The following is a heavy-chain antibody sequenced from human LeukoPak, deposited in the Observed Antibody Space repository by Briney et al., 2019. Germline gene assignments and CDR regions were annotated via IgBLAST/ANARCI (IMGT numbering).Heavy chain of an antibody. CDR1: GYTFTSYG. CDR2: ISAYNGNT. V-gene: IGHV1-18*01. D-gene: IGHD1-26*01. Sequence: ASVKVSCKASGYTFTSYGISWVRQAPGQGLEWMGWISAYNGNTNYAQKLQGRVTMTTDTSTSTAYMELRSLRSDDTAVYYCARGEVQVGATRTSFDYWGQGTLVTVSS. J-gene: IGHJ4*02. CDR3: ARGEVQVGATRTSFDY.